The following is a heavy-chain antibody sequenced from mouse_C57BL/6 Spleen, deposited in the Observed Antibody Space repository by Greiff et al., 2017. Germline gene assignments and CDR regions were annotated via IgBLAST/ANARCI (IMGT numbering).Heavy chain of an antibody. CDR1: GYTFTDYE. CDR3: TRLDYGNYFFDY. D-gene: IGHD2-1*01. V-gene: IGHV1-15*01. CDR2: IDPETGGT. J-gene: IGHJ2*01. Sequence: QVQLKESGAELVRPGASVTLSCKASGYTFTDYEMHWVKQTPVHGLEWIGAIDPETGGTAYNQKFKGKAILTADKSSSTAYMELRSLTSEDSAVYYCTRLDYGNYFFDYWGQGTTLTVSS.